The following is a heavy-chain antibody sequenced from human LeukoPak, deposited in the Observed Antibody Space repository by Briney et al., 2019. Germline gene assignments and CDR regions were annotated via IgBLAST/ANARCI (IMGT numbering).Heavy chain of an antibody. CDR2: IYHSGST. D-gene: IGHD2-2*01. Sequence: SETLSLTCAVSGHSISSGYYWGWIRQPPGKGLEWIGSIYHSGSTYYNPSLKSRVTISVDTSKNQFSLKLSSVTAADTAVYYCARLPEPVYCSSTSCYGRWGYYFDYWGQGTLVTVSS. CDR3: ARLPEPVYCSSTSCYGRWGYYFDY. CDR1: GHSISSGYY. J-gene: IGHJ4*02. V-gene: IGHV4-38-2*01.